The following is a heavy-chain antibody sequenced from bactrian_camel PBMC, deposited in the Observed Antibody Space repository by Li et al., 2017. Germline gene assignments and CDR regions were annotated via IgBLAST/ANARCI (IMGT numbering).Heavy chain of an antibody. CDR2: INNGGGT. Sequence: VQLVESGGGLVQPGGSLRLSCAASGFTFSSYAMSWVRQAPGKGLEWVSAINNGGGTNLSDSVKGRFTISRDNAKNTVYLQMNSLKSEDTALYYCATVDLRTQKGWAYWGQGTQVTVS. D-gene: IGHD5*01. CDR3: ATVDLRTQKGWAY. V-gene: IGHV3S40*01. CDR1: GFTFSSYA. J-gene: IGHJ4*01.